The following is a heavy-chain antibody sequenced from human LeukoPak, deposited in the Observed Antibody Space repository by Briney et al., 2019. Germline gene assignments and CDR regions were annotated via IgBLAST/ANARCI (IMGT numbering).Heavy chain of an antibody. Sequence: ASVKVSCKASGYTFTSCDINWVRQATGQGLEWMGWMNPNSGNTGYAQKFQGRVTMTRNTSISTAYMELSSLRSEDTAVYYCARLRYFDWLLSRVYYFDYWGQGTLVTVSS. V-gene: IGHV1-8*01. CDR1: GYTFTSCD. CDR2: MNPNSGNT. J-gene: IGHJ4*02. CDR3: ARLRYFDWLLSRVYYFDY. D-gene: IGHD3-9*01.